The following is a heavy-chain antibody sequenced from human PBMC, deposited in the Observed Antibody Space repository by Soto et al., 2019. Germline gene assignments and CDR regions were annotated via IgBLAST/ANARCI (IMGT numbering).Heavy chain of an antibody. CDR1: GGSISNSY. V-gene: IGHV4-59*01. J-gene: IGHJ6*02. CDR2: IYYTGST. CDR3: ARADFWGGYSYNDMAV. Sequence: PSETLSLTCSVSGGSISNSYWIWIRQPPGRGLEWIGYIYYTGSTNYNPSLESRVTISVDTSKKQFSLRLSSVTAADTALYYCARADFWGGYSYNDMAVWGHGTMVTVSS. D-gene: IGHD3-3*01.